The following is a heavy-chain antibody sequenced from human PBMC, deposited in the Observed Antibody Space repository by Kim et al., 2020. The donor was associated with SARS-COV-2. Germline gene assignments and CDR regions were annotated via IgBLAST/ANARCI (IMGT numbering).Heavy chain of an antibody. Sequence: SVKVSCKASGGTFSSYAISWVRQAPGQGLEWMGGIIPIFGTANYAQKFQGRVTITADESTSTAYMELSSLRSEDTAVYYCAREYYGSGSYRSSPYNWFDPWGQGTLVTVSS. D-gene: IGHD3-10*01. V-gene: IGHV1-69*13. J-gene: IGHJ5*02. CDR2: IIPIFGTA. CDR1: GGTFSSYA. CDR3: AREYYGSGSYRSSPYNWFDP.